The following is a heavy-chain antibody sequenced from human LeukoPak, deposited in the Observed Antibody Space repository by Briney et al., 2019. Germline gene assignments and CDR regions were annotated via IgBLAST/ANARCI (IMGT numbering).Heavy chain of an antibody. Sequence: GSLRLSCAASGFTVSSKYMSWVRQAPGKGLEWVSIMYNSGTTYYVDSVQGRFTISRDNSKNTLYLQMNSLRAEDTAVYYCARDRRMAAVGTYYYYYFGMDVWGQGTTVTVSS. D-gene: IGHD6-13*01. CDR1: GFTVSSKY. J-gene: IGHJ6*02. CDR3: ARDRRMAAVGTYYYYYFGMDV. CDR2: MYNSGTT. V-gene: IGHV3-66*01.